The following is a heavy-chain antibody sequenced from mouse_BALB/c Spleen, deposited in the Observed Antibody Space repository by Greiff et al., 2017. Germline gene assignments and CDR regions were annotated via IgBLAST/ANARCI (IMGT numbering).Heavy chain of an antibody. CDR1: GYTFTGYA. CDR3: AREGIKTYYGFAY. D-gene: IGHD1-1*02. J-gene: IGHJ3*01. CDR2: ISTYYGDT. V-gene: IGHV1-67*01. Sequence: VQLQQSGPELVRPGASVKISCKASGYTFTGYAMHWVKQSPAKGLEWIGVISTYYGDTNYNQKFKGKATMTVDKSSSTAYMELARLTSEDSAVYYCAREGIKTYYGFAYWGQGTLVTVSA.